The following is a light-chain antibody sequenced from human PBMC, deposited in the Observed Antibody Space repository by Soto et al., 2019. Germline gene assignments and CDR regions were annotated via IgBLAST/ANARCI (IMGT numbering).Light chain of an antibody. CDR1: QGITNY. CDR3: QKYNSAPPA. Sequence: DIQMTQSPSSLSASVGDRVTITCRASQGITNYLAWYQQKPRKVPKLLIYAASTLQSGVPSRFSGSGSGTDFTLAISSLQPEDVATYYCQKYNSAPPAFGQGTKVDIK. V-gene: IGKV1-27*01. J-gene: IGKJ1*01. CDR2: AAS.